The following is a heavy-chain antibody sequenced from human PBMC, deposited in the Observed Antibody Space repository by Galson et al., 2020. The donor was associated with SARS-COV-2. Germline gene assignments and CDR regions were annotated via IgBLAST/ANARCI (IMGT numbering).Heavy chain of an antibody. Sequence: GGSLRLSCAASGFTFSSYAMTWVRQAPGKGLEWVSAISATGSSTYYADSVKGRFTISRDNSKNTLYLQMNSLRAEDTAEYYCAEADYGGKGVDYWGQGTLVTVSA. D-gene: IGHD4-17*01. CDR1: GFTFSSYA. J-gene: IGHJ4*02. CDR3: AEADYGGKGVDY. CDR2: ISATGSST. V-gene: IGHV3-23*01.